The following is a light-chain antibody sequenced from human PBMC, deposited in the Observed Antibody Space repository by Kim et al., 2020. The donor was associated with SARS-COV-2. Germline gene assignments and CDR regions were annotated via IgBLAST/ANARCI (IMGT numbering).Light chain of an antibody. J-gene: IGKJ2*01. V-gene: IGKV1-5*03. Sequence: ASVGDRVTITCRASQTISTWLAWYQQKPGKAPNLLIYLASTLESGVPSRFIGSGSGTEFSLTIDSLQPDDFATYYCQHYSRFPYTFGQGTKVDIK. CDR3: QHYSRFPYT. CDR2: LAS. CDR1: QTISTW.